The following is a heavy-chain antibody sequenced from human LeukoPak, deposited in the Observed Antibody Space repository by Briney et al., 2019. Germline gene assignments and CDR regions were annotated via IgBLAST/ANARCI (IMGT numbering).Heavy chain of an antibody. CDR3: ARESGDGTRLIDY. V-gene: IGHV3-23*01. CDR1: GFTFSSYA. CDR2: IGPSGGTT. Sequence: GGSLRLSCAASGFTFSSYAVNWVRQAPGKGLEWVSVIGPSGGTTYYADSVKGRVTISRDNSKDTLYLQMDSLRVEDTAVYYCARESGDGTRLIDYWGQGTPVTVSS. D-gene: IGHD2-2*01. J-gene: IGHJ4*02.